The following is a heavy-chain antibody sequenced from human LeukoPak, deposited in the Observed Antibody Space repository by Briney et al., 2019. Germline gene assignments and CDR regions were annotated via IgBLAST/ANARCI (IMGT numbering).Heavy chain of an antibody. J-gene: IGHJ5*01. Sequence: GESLKISCKGSGYSFTSYWIGWVRQMPGKGLEWMGIIYAGDSDTKYSPSFQGQVTISVDKSISTAYLQWSSLKASDTAMYYCAKGGDYYGSGSYDGFDSWGQGTLVTVSS. CDR3: AKGGDYYGSGSYDGFDS. CDR1: GYSFTSYW. CDR2: IYAGDSDT. V-gene: IGHV5-51*01. D-gene: IGHD3-10*01.